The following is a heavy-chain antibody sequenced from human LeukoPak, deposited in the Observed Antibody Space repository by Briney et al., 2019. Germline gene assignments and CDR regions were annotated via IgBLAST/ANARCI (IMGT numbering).Heavy chain of an antibody. D-gene: IGHD2/OR15-2a*01. CDR3: ARDWFHAIDY. J-gene: IGHJ4*02. CDR2: IDTGTSTI. CDR1: GFTFSTYS. V-gene: IGHV3-48*01. Sequence: PGGSLRLSCAASGFTFSTYSMNWVRQAPGKGLEWVSYIDTGTSTIYYADSVKGRFTISKDNAKNSLYLQMNSLRPEDTAVYYCARDWFHAIDYWGQGTLVTVSS.